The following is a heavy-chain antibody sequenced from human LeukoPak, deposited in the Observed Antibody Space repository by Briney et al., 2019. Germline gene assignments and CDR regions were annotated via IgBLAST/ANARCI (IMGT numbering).Heavy chain of an antibody. CDR3: AKSVVVITFRFDD. V-gene: IGHV3-33*06. CDR2: IWYDGSNK. D-gene: IGHD2-15*01. CDR1: GFTFSSYG. Sequence: PGGSLRLSCAASGFTFSSYGMHWVRQAPGKGLEWVAVIWYDGSNKYYADSVKGRFTISRGNSKNMVYLQMNSLRADDTAVYYCAKSVVVITFRFDDWGQGALVTVSS. J-gene: IGHJ4*02.